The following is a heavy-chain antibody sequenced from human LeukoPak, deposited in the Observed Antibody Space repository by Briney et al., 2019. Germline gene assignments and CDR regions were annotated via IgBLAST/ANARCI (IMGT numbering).Heavy chain of an antibody. CDR3: ARLGGAGTVNYYYYMDV. V-gene: IGHV3-21*01. D-gene: IGHD6-19*01. CDR2: ISSSSSYI. CDR1: GFTFSSYS. Sequence: PWGSLRLSCAASGFTFSSYSMNWVRQAPGKGLEWVSSISSSSSYIYYADSVKGRFTISRDNAKNSLYLQMNSLRAEDTAVYYCARLGGAGTVNYYYYMDVWGKGTTVTISS. J-gene: IGHJ6*03.